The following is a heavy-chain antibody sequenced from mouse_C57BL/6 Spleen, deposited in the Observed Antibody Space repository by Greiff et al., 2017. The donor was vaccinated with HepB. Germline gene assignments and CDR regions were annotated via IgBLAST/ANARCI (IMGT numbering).Heavy chain of an antibody. D-gene: IGHD2-3*01. CDR3: ARGGDGYFDY. Sequence: QVQLQQSGAELVMPGASVKLSCKASGYTFTSYWMHWVKQRPGQGLEWIGEIDPSDSYTNYNQKFKGKSTLTVDKSSSTAYMQLSSLTSEDSAVYYCARGGDGYFDYWGQGTTLTVSS. CDR1: GYTFTSYW. J-gene: IGHJ2*01. CDR2: IDPSDSYT. V-gene: IGHV1-69*01.